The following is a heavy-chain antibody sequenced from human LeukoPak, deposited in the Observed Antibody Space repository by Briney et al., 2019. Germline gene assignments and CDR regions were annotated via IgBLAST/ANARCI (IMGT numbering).Heavy chain of an antibody. CDR3: ARCGSECYRGRNWFDR. CDR2: IYYSGST. V-gene: IGHV4-59*01. Sequence: PSETLSLTCTVAGGSISSYYWSWIRQPPGKGLEWIGYIYYSGSTNYNPSLKRRVTISVDTSKNQFSLKRSSVTAADTAVYYCARCGSECYRGRNWFDRWSQGTLVTVSS. D-gene: IGHD2-21*01. CDR1: GGSISSYY. J-gene: IGHJ5*02.